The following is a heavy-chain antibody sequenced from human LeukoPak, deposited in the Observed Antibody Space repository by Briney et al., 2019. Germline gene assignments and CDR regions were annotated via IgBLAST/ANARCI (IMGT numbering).Heavy chain of an antibody. J-gene: IGHJ4*02. CDR2: VSTSGGST. Sequence: PGESLRLSCAASGFTFSTYAMSWVRQAPGKGLEWVSTVSTSGGSTYYADSVKGRFTISRDNSKNTQYLQMNSLRAEDTAIYYCLGYCSGGRCYSGGHWGQGTLVTVSS. V-gene: IGHV3-23*01. CDR3: LGYCSGGRCYSGGH. CDR1: GFTFSTYA. D-gene: IGHD2-15*01.